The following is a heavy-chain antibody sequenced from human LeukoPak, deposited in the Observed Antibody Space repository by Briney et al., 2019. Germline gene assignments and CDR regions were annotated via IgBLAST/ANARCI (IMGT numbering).Heavy chain of an antibody. Sequence: GESLRLSCAASGFTFDSYWMSWVRQAPGKGPEWVANIKRDGSEKYYVDSVKGRFTISRDNAKSLLFLQMNSLSAEDTAVYYCARDLRYCSDTTCSYYFDGWGQGTLVTVSS. CDR1: GFTFDSYW. CDR2: IKRDGSEK. V-gene: IGHV3-7*01. J-gene: IGHJ4*02. CDR3: ARDLRYCSDTTCSYYFDG. D-gene: IGHD2-2*01.